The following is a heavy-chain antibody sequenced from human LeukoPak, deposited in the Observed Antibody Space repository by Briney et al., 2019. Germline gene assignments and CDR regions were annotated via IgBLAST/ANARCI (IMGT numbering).Heavy chain of an antibody. Sequence: GESLKISCKGSGYSFTSYWIGWVRQMPGKGLEWMGIIYPGDSDTRYSPSFQGQVTISADKSISTAYLQWSSLKASDTAMYYCARTSLRGYSGYDALGYFDLWSRGTLVTVSS. J-gene: IGHJ2*01. D-gene: IGHD5-12*01. CDR3: ARTSLRGYSGYDALGYFDL. CDR2: IYPGDSDT. CDR1: GYSFTSYW. V-gene: IGHV5-51*01.